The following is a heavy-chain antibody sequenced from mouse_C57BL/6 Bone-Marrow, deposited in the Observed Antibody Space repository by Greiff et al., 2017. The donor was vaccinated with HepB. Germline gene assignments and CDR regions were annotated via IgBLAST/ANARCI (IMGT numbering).Heavy chain of an antibody. J-gene: IGHJ4*01. V-gene: IGHV5-17*01. Sequence: EVHLVESGGGLVKPGGSLKLSCAASGFTFSDYGMHWVRQAPEKGLEWVAYISSGSSTIYYADTVKGRFTISIDNAKNTLFLQMTSLRSEDTAMYYCAKFITTVYYAMDYWGQGTSVTVSS. CDR3: AKFITTVYYAMDY. D-gene: IGHD1-1*01. CDR1: GFTFSDYG. CDR2: ISSGSSTI.